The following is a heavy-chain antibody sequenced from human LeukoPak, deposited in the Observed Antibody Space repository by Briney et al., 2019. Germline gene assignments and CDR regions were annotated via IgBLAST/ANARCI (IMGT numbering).Heavy chain of an antibody. Sequence: ASVKVSCKASGYTFTYCSLHWLQQAPGQGLERMRWITLYNGNTNYAKKFQGRVTITADESTSTAYMELSSLRSEDTAVYYCARGEERVEMATWGQGTLVTVSS. J-gene: IGHJ5*02. V-gene: IGHV1-68*01. CDR1: GYTFTYCS. CDR3: ARGEERVEMAT. D-gene: IGHD5-24*01. CDR2: ITLYNGNT.